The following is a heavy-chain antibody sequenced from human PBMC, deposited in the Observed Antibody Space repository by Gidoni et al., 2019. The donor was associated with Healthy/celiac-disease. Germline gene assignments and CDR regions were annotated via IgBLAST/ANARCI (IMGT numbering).Heavy chain of an antibody. CDR1: GFTFSSYS. V-gene: IGHV3-21*01. J-gene: IGHJ4*02. Sequence: VESGGGLVKPGGSLRLSCAASGFTFSSYSMNWVRQAPGKGLEWVSSISSSSSYIYYADSVKGRFTISRDNAKNSLYLQMNSLRAEDTAVYYCASGYCSGGSCYSFDYWGQGTLVTVSS. D-gene: IGHD2-15*01. CDR3: ASGYCSGGSCYSFDY. CDR2: ISSSSSYI.